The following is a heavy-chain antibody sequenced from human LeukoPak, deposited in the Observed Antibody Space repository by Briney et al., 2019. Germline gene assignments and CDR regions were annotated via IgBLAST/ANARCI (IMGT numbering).Heavy chain of an antibody. Sequence: ASVKVSFKASGYTFTGYYIHWVRQAPGQGLEWMGWINPNSGGTNYAQKFQGRVTMTRDTSISTAYMELSRLRSDDTAVYYCARDDGLYYDSSGYYGSPFDYWGQGTLVTVSS. J-gene: IGHJ4*02. CDR2: INPNSGGT. CDR3: ARDDGLYYDSSGYYGSPFDY. D-gene: IGHD3-22*01. CDR1: GYTFTGYY. V-gene: IGHV1-2*02.